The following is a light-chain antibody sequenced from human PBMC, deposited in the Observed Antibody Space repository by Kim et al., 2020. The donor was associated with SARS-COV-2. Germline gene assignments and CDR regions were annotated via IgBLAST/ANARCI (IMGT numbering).Light chain of an antibody. CDR2: DVS. V-gene: IGLV2-11*01. CDR3: CSYAGSSYV. Sequence: PGQSVTISCTGTSSDVGGYNYVSWYQQHPGKAPKLMIYDVSKRPSGVPDRFSGSKSGNTASLTISGLQAEDEADYYCCSYAGSSYVFGTGTKVTVL. J-gene: IGLJ1*01. CDR1: SSDVGGYNY.